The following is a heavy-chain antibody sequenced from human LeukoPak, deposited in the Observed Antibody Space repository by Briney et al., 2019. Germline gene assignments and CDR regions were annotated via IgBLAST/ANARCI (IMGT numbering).Heavy chain of an antibody. Sequence: PGGSLRLSCAASGFTVSSNYMSWVRQAPGKGLEWVSVIYSGGNTYYADSVKGRFTISRDNSKNTLYLQMNSLRAEDTAVYYCAKAKGGSSVDYWGQGTLVTVSS. J-gene: IGHJ4*02. CDR1: GFTVSSNY. D-gene: IGHD6-13*01. V-gene: IGHV3-66*01. CDR2: IYSGGNT. CDR3: AKAKGGSSVDY.